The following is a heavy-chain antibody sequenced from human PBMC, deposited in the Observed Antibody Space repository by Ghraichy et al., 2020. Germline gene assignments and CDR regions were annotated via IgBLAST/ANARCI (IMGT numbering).Heavy chain of an antibody. CDR1: GGSISSGNYS. Sequence: SETLSLTCAVSGGSISSGNYSWSWIRQPPGKGLEWIGYIYHSGGTYYNPSLKSRVTVSADRSKNQFSLKLTSVTAADTAVYYCARVHSGYDAPTYYYYYMDVWGKATTLTVSS. CDR3: ARVHSGYDAPTYYYYYMDV. CDR2: IYHSGGT. D-gene: IGHD5-12*01. V-gene: IGHV4-30-2*01. J-gene: IGHJ6*03.